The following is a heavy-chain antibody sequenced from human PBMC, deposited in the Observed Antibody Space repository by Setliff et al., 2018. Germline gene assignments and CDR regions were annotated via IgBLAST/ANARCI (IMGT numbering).Heavy chain of an antibody. J-gene: IGHJ1*01. D-gene: IGHD6-25*01. CDR2: INPKTGGT. CDR1: GYTFVGYY. V-gene: IGHV1-2*02. CDR3: ARAAGSLTSDEYFHH. Sequence: ASVKVSCKASGYTFVGYYLHWVRQAPGQGLEWMGWINPKTGGTNYAQKFQGRVTMTRDTSISTAYMELSSLRSEDMAVYYCARAAGSLTSDEYFHHWGQGTLVTVSS.